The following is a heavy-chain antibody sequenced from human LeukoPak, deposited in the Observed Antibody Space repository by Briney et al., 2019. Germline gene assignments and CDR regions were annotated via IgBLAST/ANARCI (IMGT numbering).Heavy chain of an antibody. J-gene: IGHJ3*02. Sequence: GGSLRLSCAASGFTFDDYAIHWVRQAPGRGLDWVSLISGDGDSTYYADSVKGRFTISRDNSKNSLCLQMNSLRTEDTALYYCAKGNERRAFDIWGQGTMVTVSS. CDR1: GFTFDDYA. V-gene: IGHV3-43*02. CDR3: AKGNERRAFDI. D-gene: IGHD5-24*01. CDR2: ISGDGDST.